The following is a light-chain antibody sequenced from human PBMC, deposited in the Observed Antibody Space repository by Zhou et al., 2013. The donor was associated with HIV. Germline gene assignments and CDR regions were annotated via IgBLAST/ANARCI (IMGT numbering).Light chain of an antibody. V-gene: IGKV3-20*01. CDR1: QSVASSY. Sequence: EIVLMQSPGALSLSPGERATLSCRASQSVASSYLAWYQQKPGQAPRLLIYSASSRATGIPDRFSGSESGTDFILTISRLEPEDFAVYYCQQYGSSEFTFGPGTKVDIK. CDR2: SAS. J-gene: IGKJ3*01. CDR3: QQYGSSEFT.